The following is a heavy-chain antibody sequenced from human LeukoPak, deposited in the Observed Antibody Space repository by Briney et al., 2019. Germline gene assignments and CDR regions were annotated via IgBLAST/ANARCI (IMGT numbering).Heavy chain of an antibody. Sequence: ASVKVSCKASGYTFTGYYMHWVRQAPGQWLEWMGWINPNSGGTNYAQKFQGWVTMTRDTSISTAYMELSRLRSDDTAVYYCARGSQYSSSWYSDYWGQGTLVTVSS. CDR2: INPNSGGT. CDR1: GYTFTGYY. V-gene: IGHV1-2*04. D-gene: IGHD6-13*01. CDR3: ARGSQYSSSWYSDY. J-gene: IGHJ4*02.